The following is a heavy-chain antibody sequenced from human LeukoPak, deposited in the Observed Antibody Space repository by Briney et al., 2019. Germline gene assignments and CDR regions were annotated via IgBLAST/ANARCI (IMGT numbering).Heavy chain of an antibody. J-gene: IGHJ5*02. CDR2: MNPNSGNT. CDR3: ARGHHCSGGSCYSWFDP. D-gene: IGHD2-15*01. V-gene: IGHV1-8*01. CDR1: GYTFTSYD. Sequence: ASVKVSCKASGYTFTSYDINRVRQATGQGLEWMGWMNPNSGNTGYAQKFQGRVTMTRNTSISTAYMELSSLRSEDTAVYYCARGHHCSGGSCYSWFDPWGQGTLVTVSS.